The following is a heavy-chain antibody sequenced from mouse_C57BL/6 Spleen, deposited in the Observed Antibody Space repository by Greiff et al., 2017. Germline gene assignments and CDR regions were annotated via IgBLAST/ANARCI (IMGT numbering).Heavy chain of an antibody. D-gene: IGHD2-13*01. Sequence: EVQRVESGGGLVQPKGSLKLSCAASGFTFNTYAMHWVRQAPGKGLEWVARISSKSSNYATYYADSVKDRFTISRDDSHSSPYLQMNSLITEDTAVYYCVREGDYGGAWFAYWGQGTLVTVSA. CDR1: GFTFNTYA. CDR3: VREGDYGGAWFAY. J-gene: IGHJ3*01. V-gene: IGHV10-3*01. CDR2: ISSKSSNYAT.